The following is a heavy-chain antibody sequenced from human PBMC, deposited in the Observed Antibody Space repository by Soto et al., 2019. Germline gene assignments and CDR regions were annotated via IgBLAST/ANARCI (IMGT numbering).Heavy chain of an antibody. CDR1: GFSLSTSGMC. CDR3: SGMKGSGGGDRILDY. D-gene: IGHD3-10*01. Sequence: SGPTLVNPTQTLTLTCTFSGFSLSTSGMCVSWIRQPPGKALEWLALIDWDDDKYYSTSLKTRLTISKDTSKNQVVLTMTNMDPVDTATFYCSGMKGSGGGDRILDYWGQGTLVTVSS. CDR2: IDWDDDK. J-gene: IGHJ4*02. V-gene: IGHV2-70*01.